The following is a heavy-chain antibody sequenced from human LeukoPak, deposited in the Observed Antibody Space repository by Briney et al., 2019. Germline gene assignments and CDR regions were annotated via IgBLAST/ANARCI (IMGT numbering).Heavy chain of an antibody. CDR2: IYYTGIA. CDR3: ARKTYCSGGRCYGENWFDP. V-gene: IGHV4-59*08. Sequence: EASETLSLTCTVSGGSISGYHWNWIRQSPGKGLEWIANIYYTGIADYNPSLKSRVTTSVDTSKNEISLILSSVTAADTAVYYCARKTYCSGGRCYGENWFDPWGQGTLVTVSS. D-gene: IGHD2-15*01. J-gene: IGHJ5*02. CDR1: GGSISGYH.